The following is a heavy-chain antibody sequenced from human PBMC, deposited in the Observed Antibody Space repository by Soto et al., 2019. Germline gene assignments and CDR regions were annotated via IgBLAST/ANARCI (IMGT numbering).Heavy chain of an antibody. J-gene: IGHJ5*01. CDR1: GFTFSSHW. D-gene: IGHD1-26*01. CDR2: INGDGSYT. CDR3: ATGGLGATPLDS. Sequence: DVQLVESGGGLVQPGGSLRLSCAASGFTFSSHWMHWVRQAPGKGLVWVSRINGDGSYTKEADAVKGRFTISRDNAAETLYLQMNSLGHEDTAVYYCATGGLGATPLDSWGQGTLVSVSS. V-gene: IGHV3-74*01.